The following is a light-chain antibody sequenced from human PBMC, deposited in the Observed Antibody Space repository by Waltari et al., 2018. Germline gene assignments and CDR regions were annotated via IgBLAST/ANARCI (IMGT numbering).Light chain of an antibody. CDR1: QSVYTF. V-gene: IGKV3-11*01. CDR3: QQRANWPPLT. Sequence: EIVLTQSPATLSLSPGERATLSCRASQSVYTFLAWYQQKPGQAPRLLIYHASNRAAGIPARFSGSGSGTDFTLTISSPEPEDSAVYYCQQRANWPPLTFGGGTKVEI. J-gene: IGKJ4*01. CDR2: HAS.